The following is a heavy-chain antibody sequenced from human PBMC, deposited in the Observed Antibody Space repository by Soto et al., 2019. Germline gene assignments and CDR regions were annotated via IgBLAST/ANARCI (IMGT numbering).Heavy chain of an antibody. D-gene: IGHD4-17*01. CDR2: IYYSGST. Sequence: QVQLQESGPGLVKPSETLSLTCTVSGGSISSYYWSWIRQPPGKGLDWIGYIYYSGSTNYNPSLKSRVTISVDTSKNQFSLKLSSVTAADTAVYYCARESDYGDYVSWFDPWGQGTLVTVSS. CDR3: ARESDYGDYVSWFDP. J-gene: IGHJ5*02. V-gene: IGHV4-59*01. CDR1: GGSISSYY.